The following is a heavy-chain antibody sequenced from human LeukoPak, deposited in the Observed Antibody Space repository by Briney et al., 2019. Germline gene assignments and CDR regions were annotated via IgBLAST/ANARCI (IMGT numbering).Heavy chain of an antibody. J-gene: IGHJ4*02. CDR3: AKDDSAYSYASFDY. V-gene: IGHV3-23*01. D-gene: IGHD5-18*01. CDR1: GFTFSSYA. Sequence: GGSLRLSCAASGFTFSSYAVSWVRHAPGKGREWVSAIGGSGTSAYYADSLKGRFTISRDNSKNTLYLQVNSLRAEDTAVYYCAKDDSAYSYASFDYWGQGTLVTVSS. CDR2: IGGSGTSA.